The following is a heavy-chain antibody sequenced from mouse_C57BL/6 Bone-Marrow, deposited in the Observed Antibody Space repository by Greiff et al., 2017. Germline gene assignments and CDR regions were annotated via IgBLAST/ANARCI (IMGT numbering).Heavy chain of an antibody. CDR1: GYTFTDYY. CDR3: AGDPPFYYGSAWFAY. D-gene: IGHD1-1*01. Sequence: EVQLQQSGPVLVKPGASVKMSCKASGYTFTDYYMNWVKQSHGKSLEWIGVINPYNGGTSYNQKFKGKATLTVDKSSSTAYMELNSLTSEDSAVYDCAGDPPFYYGSAWFAYWGQGTLVTVSA. V-gene: IGHV1-19*01. CDR2: INPYNGGT. J-gene: IGHJ3*01.